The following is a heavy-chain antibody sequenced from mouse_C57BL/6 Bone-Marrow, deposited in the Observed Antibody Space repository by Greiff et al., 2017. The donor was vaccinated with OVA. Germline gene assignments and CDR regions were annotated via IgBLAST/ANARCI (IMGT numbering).Heavy chain of an antibody. CDR3: ARNYYGNYVWYFDV. Sequence: QVQLKESGAELVRPGTSVKVSCKASGYAFTNYLIEWVKQRPGQGLEWIGVINPGSGGTNYNEKFKGKATLTADKSSSTAYMQLSSLTSEDSAVYFCARNYYGNYVWYFDVWGTGTTVTVSS. J-gene: IGHJ1*03. D-gene: IGHD2-1*01. CDR2: INPGSGGT. V-gene: IGHV1-54*01. CDR1: GYAFTNYL.